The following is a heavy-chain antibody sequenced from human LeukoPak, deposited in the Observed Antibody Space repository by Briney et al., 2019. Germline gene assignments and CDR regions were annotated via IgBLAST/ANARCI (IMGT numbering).Heavy chain of an antibody. J-gene: IGHJ4*02. CDR2: IYYSGST. Sequence: SETLSLTCTVSGGSISSSSYYWGWIRRPPGKGLEWIGSIYYSGSTYYNPSLKSRVTISVDTSKNQFSLKLSSVTAADTAVYYCARQETVAGFEDYWGQGTLVTVSS. CDR3: ARQETVAGFEDY. V-gene: IGHV4-39*01. CDR1: GGSISSSSYY. D-gene: IGHD6-19*01.